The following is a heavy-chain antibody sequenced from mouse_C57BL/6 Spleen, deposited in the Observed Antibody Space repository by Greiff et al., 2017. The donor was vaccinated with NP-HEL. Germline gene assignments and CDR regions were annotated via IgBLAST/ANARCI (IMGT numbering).Heavy chain of an antibody. CDR3: ARYELLLRDYAMDY. Sequence: EVLLVESGGGLVQPGGSLSLSCAASGFTFTDYYMSWVRQPPGKALEWLGFIRTKANGYTTEYSASVKGRFTISRDNSQSILYLQMNALRAEDSATYYCARYELLLRDYAMDYWGQGTSVTVSS. CDR1: GFTFTDYY. D-gene: IGHD1-1*01. J-gene: IGHJ4*01. CDR2: IRTKANGYTT. V-gene: IGHV7-3*01.